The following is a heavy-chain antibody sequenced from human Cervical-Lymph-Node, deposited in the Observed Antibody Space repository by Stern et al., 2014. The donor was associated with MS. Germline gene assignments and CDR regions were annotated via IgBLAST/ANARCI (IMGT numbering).Heavy chain of an antibody. D-gene: IGHD6-13*01. CDR2: IHNSGST. J-gene: IGHJ5*01. V-gene: IGHV4-59*01. Sequence: QVQLQESGPGLVKPSETLSLTCTASGGSISSYYWSWIRQPPGKGLEWIGNIHNSGSTNYNPSLKSRVTISVDTSKNQFSLKLSSVTAADTAVYFCARGYSSSWYWFDSWGQGTQVTVSS. CDR1: GGSISSYY. CDR3: ARGYSSSWYWFDS.